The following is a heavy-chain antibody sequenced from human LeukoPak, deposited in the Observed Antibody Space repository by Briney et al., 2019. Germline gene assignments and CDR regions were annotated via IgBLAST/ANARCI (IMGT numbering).Heavy chain of an antibody. D-gene: IGHD3-16*02. CDR3: ASYLGTKLRLGELSLTPIGI. Sequence: PGGSLRLSCAASGFTFSSYTISWVRQAPGQGLEWMGRIIPILGIANYAQKFQGRVTITADKSTSTAYMELSSLRSEDTAVYYCASYLGTKLRLGELSLTPIGIWGQGTLVTVSS. V-gene: IGHV1-69*02. CDR1: GFTFSSYT. CDR2: IIPILGIA. J-gene: IGHJ4*02.